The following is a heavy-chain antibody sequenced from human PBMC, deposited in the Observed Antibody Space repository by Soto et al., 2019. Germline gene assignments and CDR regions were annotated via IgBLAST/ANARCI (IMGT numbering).Heavy chain of an antibody. J-gene: IGHJ6*02. D-gene: IGHD2-8*01. CDR2: FYYSGST. Sequence: QLQLQESGPGLVKPSETLSLICTVSGGSISSGAYSWGWIRQPPGKGLEWIGTFYYSGSTHYNPSLKSRLTISVDTSKNQFSLKVSSVTAADTAVYYCARLGGYCTTNCHVYYGMDVWGQGTTVTVSS. CDR1: GGSISSGAYS. V-gene: IGHV4-39*01. CDR3: ARLGGYCTTNCHVYYGMDV.